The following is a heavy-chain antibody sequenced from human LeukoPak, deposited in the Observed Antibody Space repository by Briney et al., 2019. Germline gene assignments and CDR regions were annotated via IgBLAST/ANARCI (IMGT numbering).Heavy chain of an antibody. CDR2: IYYSGAT. D-gene: IGHD4-23*01. Sequence: PSETLSLTCTVSGGSIGAYYWSWIRQPPGKGLEWIACIYYSGATNYNPSLKSRGTISVDTSKNQFSLKLTSVTAADTAVYYCGRGSITVVPAFDIWGQGTMVTVSS. CDR1: GGSIGAYY. V-gene: IGHV4-59*12. CDR3: GRGSITVVPAFDI. J-gene: IGHJ3*02.